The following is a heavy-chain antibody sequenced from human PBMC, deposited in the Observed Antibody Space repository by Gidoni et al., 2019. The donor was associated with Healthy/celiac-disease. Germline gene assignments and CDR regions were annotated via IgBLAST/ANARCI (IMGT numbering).Heavy chain of an antibody. Sequence: QLQLQESGPGLVKPSETLSLTCTVSGGSIGRRSHYWGGIRQPPGKGLEWIGSIYYSGTTYSNPSLKSRVTISVDTSKNQFSLKLSSVTAADTAVYYCARHATFHDYGDYQPYFDYWGQGTLVTVSS. V-gene: IGHV4-39*01. J-gene: IGHJ4*02. CDR2: IYYSGTT. CDR3: ARHATFHDYGDYQPYFDY. D-gene: IGHD4-17*01. CDR1: GGSIGRRSHY.